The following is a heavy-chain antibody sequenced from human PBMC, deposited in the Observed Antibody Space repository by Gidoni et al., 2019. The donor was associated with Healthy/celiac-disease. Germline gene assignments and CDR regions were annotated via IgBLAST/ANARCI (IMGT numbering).Heavy chain of an antibody. CDR2: INHSGST. Sequence: QVQLQQWGAGLLPPSETLSLTCAVYGGSFSGYYWSWIRQPPGKGLEWIGEINHSGSTNYNPSLKSRVTISVDTSKNQFSLKLSSVTAADTAVYYCASTRWLKLGAFDIWGQGTMVTVSS. D-gene: IGHD7-27*01. CDR1: GGSFSGYY. V-gene: IGHV4-34*01. CDR3: ASTRWLKLGAFDI. J-gene: IGHJ3*02.